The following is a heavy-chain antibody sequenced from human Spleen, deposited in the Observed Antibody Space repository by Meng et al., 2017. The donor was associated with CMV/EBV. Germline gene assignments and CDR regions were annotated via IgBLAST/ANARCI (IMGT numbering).Heavy chain of an antibody. CDR2: IYPADSYA. CDR1: GYSFTSYW. D-gene: IGHD1-7*01. J-gene: IGHJ4*02. Sequence: ISCKCSGYSFTSYWIGWVRQMPGKGLEWVGLIYPADSYARYSPSFQGQVTMSADKSISTAYLRWSSLKASDTAMYYCARLFTGTAEDYWGQGTLVTVSS. V-gene: IGHV5-51*01. CDR3: ARLFTGTAEDY.